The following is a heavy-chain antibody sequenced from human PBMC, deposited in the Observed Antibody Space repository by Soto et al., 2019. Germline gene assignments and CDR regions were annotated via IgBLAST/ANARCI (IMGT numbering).Heavy chain of an antibody. Sequence: QVQLQQWGAGLLKPSETLSLTCAVYGGSFSGYYWSWIRQPPGKGLEWIGEINHSGSTNYNPSLKSRVTISVDTSTNQFSLKLSSVTAADTAVYYCARGSRTYIAAAGTRIDPWGQGTLVTVSS. CDR2: INHSGST. CDR3: ARGSRTYIAAAGTRIDP. J-gene: IGHJ5*02. V-gene: IGHV4-34*01. D-gene: IGHD6-13*01. CDR1: GGSFSGYY.